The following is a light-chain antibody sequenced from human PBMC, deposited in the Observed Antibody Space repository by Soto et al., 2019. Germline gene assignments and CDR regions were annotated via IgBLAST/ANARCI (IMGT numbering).Light chain of an antibody. Sequence: IHRNPSPATLSVSQGERVTXTCRASQTISSWLAWYQQEPLKSPKLLIYQASTLKIRVPSTFSCRRSVTEFNLTISSMRPDDFATCYCQQYKIDCWWSFGQVTKVDI. V-gene: IGKV1-5*03. CDR3: QQYKIDCWWS. CDR2: QAS. J-gene: IGKJ1*01. CDR1: QTISSW.